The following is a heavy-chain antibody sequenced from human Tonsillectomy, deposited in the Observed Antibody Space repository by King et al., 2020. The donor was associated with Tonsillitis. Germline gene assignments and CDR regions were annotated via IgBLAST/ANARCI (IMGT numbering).Heavy chain of an antibody. D-gene: IGHD5-12*01. CDR1: GGSISSGDYY. J-gene: IGHJ4*02. CDR2: IYYSGST. CDR3: ARLYSGYDLGADY. Sequence: QLQESGPGLVKPSQTLSLTCTVSGGSISSGDYYWSWIRQPPGKGLEWIGYIYYSGSTYYNPSLKSRVTISVDTSKNQFALKLSSVTAADTAVYYCARLYSGYDLGADYWGQGTLVTVSS. V-gene: IGHV4-30-4*01.